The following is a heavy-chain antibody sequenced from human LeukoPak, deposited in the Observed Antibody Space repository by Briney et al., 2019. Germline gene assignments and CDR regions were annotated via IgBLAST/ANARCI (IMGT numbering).Heavy chain of an antibody. CDR3: AKCMSGTGVCLNFDS. D-gene: IGHD2-8*02. J-gene: IGHJ4*02. V-gene: IGHV3-23*01. CDR2: ISGSDSGT. CDR1: RFTFSTYA. Sequence: GGSLRLSCVASRFTFSTYAMSWVRQPPGKGLQWVSGISGSDSGTYYTDSAKGRFTISRDNSKNTVYLEIDNLRAEDTAVYYCAKCMSGTGVCLNFDSWGQGILVTVSS.